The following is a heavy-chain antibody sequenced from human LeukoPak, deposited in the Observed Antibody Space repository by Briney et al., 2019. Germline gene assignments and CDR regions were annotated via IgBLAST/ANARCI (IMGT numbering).Heavy chain of an antibody. Sequence: SETLSLTCTVSGGSISSSSYYWGWIRQPPGKGLEWIGSIYYSGSTYYNPSLKSRVTMSVDTSKNQFSLKLSSVTAADTAVYYCAREREPTPEKEAPFDYWGQGTLVTVSS. J-gene: IGHJ4*02. CDR2: IYYSGST. CDR1: GGSISSSSYY. D-gene: IGHD4-11*01. CDR3: AREREPTPEKEAPFDY. V-gene: IGHV4-39*07.